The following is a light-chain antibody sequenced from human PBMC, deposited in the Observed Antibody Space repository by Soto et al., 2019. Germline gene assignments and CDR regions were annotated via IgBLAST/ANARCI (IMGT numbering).Light chain of an antibody. CDR3: HQYNTSLFT. J-gene: IGKJ3*01. Sequence: DSQMNQSPSTLSASVGDRVTITCRASQSIAGYLAWYQQKPGKAPKLLIYDASTLDSGVPSRFSGSGSGTEFTLTISSLQTDDFATYYCHQYNTSLFTFGPGTKVDIK. V-gene: IGKV1-5*01. CDR2: DAS. CDR1: QSIAGY.